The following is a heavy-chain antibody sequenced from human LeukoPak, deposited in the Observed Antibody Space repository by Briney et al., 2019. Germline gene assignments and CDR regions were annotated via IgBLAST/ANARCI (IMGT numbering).Heavy chain of an antibody. Sequence: GASVKVSCKASGYTFTGYYMHWVRQAPGQGLEWMGRINPNSGGTNYAQKFQGRVTMTRDTSISTAYMELSRLRSDDMAVYYCARVEYSSSSRHDYWGQGTLVTVSS. J-gene: IGHJ4*02. D-gene: IGHD6-6*01. V-gene: IGHV1-2*06. CDR1: GYTFTGYY. CDR3: ARVEYSSSSRHDY. CDR2: INPNSGGT.